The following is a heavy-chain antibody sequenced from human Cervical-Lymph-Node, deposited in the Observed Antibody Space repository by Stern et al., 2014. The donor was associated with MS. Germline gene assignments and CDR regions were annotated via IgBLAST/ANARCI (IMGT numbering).Heavy chain of an antibody. V-gene: IGHV3-15*01. J-gene: IGHJ4*02. Sequence: EMQLVESGGGLVKPGGSLRLSCVVSGFTFSNAWMNWVRQTPEKGLEWPGLIKPEAAGGTTYYAAAVQGRFIISRDDSKDTLYLQMNSLKIEDSALYYCMDTNWNSPWDYWGQGTLVTVSS. CDR2: IKPEAAGGTT. CDR1: GFTFSNAW. CDR3: MDTNWNSPWDY. D-gene: IGHD1-7*01.